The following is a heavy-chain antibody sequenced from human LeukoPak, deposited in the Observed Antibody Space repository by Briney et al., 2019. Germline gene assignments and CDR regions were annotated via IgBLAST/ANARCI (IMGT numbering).Heavy chain of an antibody. D-gene: IGHD1-26*01. V-gene: IGHV1-8*01. CDR3: ARGPVLVGATGGYYFDY. CDR2: MNPNSGNT. CDR1: GYTFTSYA. Sequence: ASVKVSCKTSGYTFTSYAISWVRQAPGQGLEWMGWMNPNSGNTGYAQKFQGRVTMTRNTSISTAYMELSSLRSEDTAVYYCARGPVLVGATGGYYFDYWGQGTLVTVSS. J-gene: IGHJ4*02.